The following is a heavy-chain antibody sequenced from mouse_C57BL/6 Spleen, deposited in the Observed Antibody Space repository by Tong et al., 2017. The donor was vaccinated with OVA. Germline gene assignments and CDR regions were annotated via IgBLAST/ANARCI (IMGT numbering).Heavy chain of an antibody. CDR2: INPSTGYT. J-gene: IGHJ4*01. CDR3: ASKAMDY. Sequence: VQLQETGAELAKPGASVKMSCKASGYTFTSYWMHWVKQRPGQGLEWIGYINPSTGYTEYNQKFKDKATLTADKSSSTAFMQLSSLTSEESAVYYCASKAMDYWGQGTSVTVSS. CDR1: GYTFTSYW. V-gene: IGHV1-7*01.